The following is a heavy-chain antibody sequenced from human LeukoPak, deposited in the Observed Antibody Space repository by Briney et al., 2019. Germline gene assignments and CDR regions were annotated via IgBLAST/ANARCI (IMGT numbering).Heavy chain of an antibody. CDR1: GFTFSSYA. V-gene: IGHV3-30*14. D-gene: IGHD6-13*01. J-gene: IGHJ4*02. Sequence: GGSLRLSCAASGFTFSSYAMHWVRQAPGKGLEWVAVISYDGSNKYYADSAKGRFTISRDNSKNMLYLQMNSLRAEDTAVYYCARARIAAAGIHGWGQGTLVTVSS. CDR2: ISYDGSNK. CDR3: ARARIAAAGIHG.